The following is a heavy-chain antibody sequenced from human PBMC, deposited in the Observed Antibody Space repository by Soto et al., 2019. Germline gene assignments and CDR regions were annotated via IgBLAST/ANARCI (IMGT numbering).Heavy chain of an antibody. CDR2: ITSISTYI. Sequence: PGGSLRLSXAASGFTFSSYTMNWVRQAPGKGLEWVSSITSISTYIYYADSVKGRFTISRDNTKNSLYLQMNSLRAEDTAVYYCARDLGYSSSWYVYYYYGMDVWGQGTTVTVSS. J-gene: IGHJ6*02. V-gene: IGHV3-21*01. CDR1: GFTFSSYT. D-gene: IGHD6-13*01. CDR3: ARDLGYSSSWYVYYYYGMDV.